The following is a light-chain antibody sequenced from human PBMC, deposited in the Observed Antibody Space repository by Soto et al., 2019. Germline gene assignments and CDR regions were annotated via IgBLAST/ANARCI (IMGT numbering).Light chain of an antibody. J-gene: IGKJ1*01. CDR2: AAS. CDR3: QRYNNGRT. V-gene: IGKV1-27*01. Sequence: DIQMTQSPSSLSASVGDRVTITCRASQGIATYLAWYQQKPGKAPKLLIYAASTLQPGVPSRFSGSGSGTDFTLNINSLQPEDIATYYCQRYNNGRTFGQGTKVEIK. CDR1: QGIATY.